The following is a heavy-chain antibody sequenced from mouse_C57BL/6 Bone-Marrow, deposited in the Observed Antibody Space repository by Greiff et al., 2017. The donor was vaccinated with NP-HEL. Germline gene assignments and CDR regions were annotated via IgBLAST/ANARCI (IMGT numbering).Heavy chain of an antibody. V-gene: IGHV1-22*01. D-gene: IGHD1-1*01. Sequence: VQLQQSGPELVKPGASVKMSCKASGYTFTDYNMHWVKQSHGKSLEWIGYINPNNGGTNYNQKFKGQATLTVNKSSSTAYMELRSLTSEDSAVYYCARSKYYGPLDYWGQGTILTVS. CDR2: INPNNGGT. CDR1: GYTFTDYN. J-gene: IGHJ2*01. CDR3: ARSKYYGPLDY.